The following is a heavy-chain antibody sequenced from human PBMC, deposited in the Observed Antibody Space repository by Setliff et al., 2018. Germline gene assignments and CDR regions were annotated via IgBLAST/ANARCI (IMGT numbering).Heavy chain of an antibody. CDR3: AREGGGSGWTPDS. D-gene: IGHD6-19*01. Sequence: LSLTCTVSGGSISNYYWSWIRQSPGKGLEWIGFIYYNGRSDHNPSFQSRVTMSVDRSKNQFSLNLRAMTAADTAVYYCAREGGGSGWTPDSWGQGTRVTVSS. V-gene: IGHV4-59*01. J-gene: IGHJ4*02. CDR2: IYYNGRS. CDR1: GGSISNYY.